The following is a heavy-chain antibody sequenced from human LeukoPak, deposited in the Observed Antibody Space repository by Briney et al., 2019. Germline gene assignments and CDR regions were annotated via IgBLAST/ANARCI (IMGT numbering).Heavy chain of an antibody. D-gene: IGHD2-2*01. Sequence: ASVKVSCKASGYTFTGYYMHWVRQAPGQGLEWMGWINPNSGGTNYAQKFQGRVTMTRDTSTSTAYMELSRLRSDDTAVYYCARAGFDMPTPSYYYYYMDVWGKGTTVTISS. J-gene: IGHJ6*03. CDR1: GYTFTGYY. CDR2: INPNSGGT. CDR3: ARAGFDMPTPSYYYYYMDV. V-gene: IGHV1-2*02.